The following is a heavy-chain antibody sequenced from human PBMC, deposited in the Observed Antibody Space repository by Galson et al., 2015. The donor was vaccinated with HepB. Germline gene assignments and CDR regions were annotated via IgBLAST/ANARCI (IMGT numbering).Heavy chain of an antibody. CDR1: GFTFSSSA. J-gene: IGHJ4*02. CDR3: AKDGVRGVPFDY. V-gene: IGHV3-23*01. D-gene: IGHD3-10*01. CDR2: ISGSGGSP. Sequence: SLRLSCAASGFTFSSSAMSWVRQAPGKGLEWVSTISGSGGSPYYADSVKGRFTISRDNSKNTLYLQMNSLRAEDTAVFYCAKDGVRGVPFDYWGQGTLVTVSS.